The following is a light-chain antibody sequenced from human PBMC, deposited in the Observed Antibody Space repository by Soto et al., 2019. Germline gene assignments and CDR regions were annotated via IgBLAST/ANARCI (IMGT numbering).Light chain of an antibody. Sequence: LMTPYTVTLSLSEGASATLSSRASQSISINLAWYQHKPGQAPSLIIYGAATSASGITVRFSGSGYGTDFTLTISRLQSEDFAVYYCQEYNHWPLTFGQGTKVEIE. CDR3: QEYNHWPLT. CDR1: QSISIN. J-gene: IGKJ1*01. CDR2: GAA. V-gene: IGKV3-15*01.